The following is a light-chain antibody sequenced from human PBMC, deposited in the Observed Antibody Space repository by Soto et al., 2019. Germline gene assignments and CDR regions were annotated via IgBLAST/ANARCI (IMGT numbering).Light chain of an antibody. Sequence: DIQMTQSPSSLSASVGDRVTITCRASQSISKSLIWYQQKPGKAPKFLISGTSILQSGVPSRFSGSGSGTDFTLTISSLQPEDFATYYCQQNYTNPRTFGQGTRLDIK. CDR2: GTS. V-gene: IGKV1-39*01. CDR1: QSISKS. CDR3: QQNYTNPRT. J-gene: IGKJ5*01.